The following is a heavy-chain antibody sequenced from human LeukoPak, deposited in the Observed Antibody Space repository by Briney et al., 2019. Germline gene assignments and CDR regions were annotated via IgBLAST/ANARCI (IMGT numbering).Heavy chain of an antibody. CDR1: GFTFSEAW. J-gene: IGHJ4*02. V-gene: IGHV3-15*01. D-gene: IGHD2-8*01. CDR2: IKSKADGATI. Sequence: TGGSLRLSCAASGFTFSEAWMSWVRQAPGKGLEWVGRIKSKADGATIDYAAPVKGRFTISRDDSENTLYLRMSRLETEDTAVYYCMTDVLWDPAGYWGQGTLVTVSS. CDR3: MTDVLWDPAGY.